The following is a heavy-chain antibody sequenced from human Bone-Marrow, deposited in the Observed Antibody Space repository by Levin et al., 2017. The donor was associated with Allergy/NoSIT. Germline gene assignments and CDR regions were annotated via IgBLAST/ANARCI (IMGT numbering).Heavy chain of an antibody. Sequence: SETLSLTCTVSGGSISSYYWSWIRQPAGKGLEWIGRIYTSGSTNYNPSLKSRVTMSVDTSKNQFSLKLSSVTAADTAVYYCAREPPYGYGSGSYPPVGHYYYYYYGMDVWGQGTTVTVSS. CDR3: AREPPYGYGSGSYPPVGHYYYYYYGMDV. D-gene: IGHD3-10*01. CDR2: IYTSGST. CDR1: GGSISSYY. V-gene: IGHV4-4*07. J-gene: IGHJ6*02.